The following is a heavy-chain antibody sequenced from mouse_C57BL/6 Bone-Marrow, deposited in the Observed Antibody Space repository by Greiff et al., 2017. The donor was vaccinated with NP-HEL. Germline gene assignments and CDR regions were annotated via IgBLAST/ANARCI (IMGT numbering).Heavy chain of an antibody. CDR2: INPNNGGT. D-gene: IGHD6-5*01. Sequence: VQLQQSGPELVKPGASVKISCKASGYTFTDYYMNWVKQSHGKSLEWIGDINPNNGGTSYNQKFKGKATLTVDKSSSTAYMELRSLTSEDSAVYYCARYPISRPWYFDVWGTGTTVTVSS. J-gene: IGHJ1*03. V-gene: IGHV1-26*01. CDR3: ARYPISRPWYFDV. CDR1: GYTFTDYY.